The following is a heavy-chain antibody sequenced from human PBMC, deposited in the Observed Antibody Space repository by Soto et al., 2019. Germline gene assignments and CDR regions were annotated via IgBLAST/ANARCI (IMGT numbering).Heavy chain of an antibody. D-gene: IGHD4-17*01. CDR3: ARGVTTVYYYYVAV. J-gene: IGHJ6*03. CDR2: ISAYNGNT. CDR1: GYTFTSYA. V-gene: IGHV1-18*01. Sequence: ASAKLSCKDPGYTFTSYAISWVQQAPGQGLEWMGWISAYNGNTNYAQELQGRVTMTTDTSTSTAYMELRSLRSDDTAVYYCARGVTTVYYYYVAVWGKGTTVTVSS.